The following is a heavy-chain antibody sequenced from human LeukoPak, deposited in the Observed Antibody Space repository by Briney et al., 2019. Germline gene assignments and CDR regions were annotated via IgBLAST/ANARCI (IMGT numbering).Heavy chain of an antibody. Sequence: GGSLRLSCAASGFTFSSYAMTWVRQAPGTGLECVSVISDSAGSTYYADSVKGRFTISRDNSKNTLYLEMNSLRAEDTAVYYCAAVVPAAGWFDPWGQGTLVTVSS. CDR2: ISDSAGST. CDR3: AAVVPAAGWFDP. CDR1: GFTFSSYA. D-gene: IGHD2-2*01. J-gene: IGHJ5*02. V-gene: IGHV3-23*01.